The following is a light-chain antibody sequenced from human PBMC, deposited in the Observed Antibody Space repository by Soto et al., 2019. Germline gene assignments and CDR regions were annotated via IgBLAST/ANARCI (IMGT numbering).Light chain of an antibody. CDR3: SSYAGSNNFV. J-gene: IGLJ2*01. CDR1: SSDVGGYNY. Sequence: QSALTQPPSASGSPGQSVTISCTGTSSDVGGYNYVSWYQQHPGKAPKLMIYEVSKRPSGVPDRFSGSKSGNTASLTVSGLQAEDEADYYCSSYAGSNNFVFGGGTKLTAL. V-gene: IGLV2-8*01. CDR2: EVS.